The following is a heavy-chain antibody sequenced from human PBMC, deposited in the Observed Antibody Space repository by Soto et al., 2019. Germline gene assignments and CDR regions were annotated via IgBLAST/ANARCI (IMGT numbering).Heavy chain of an antibody. V-gene: IGHV3-13*05. CDR2: IGAARDP. J-gene: IGHJ6*02. D-gene: IGHD2-2*02. CDR3: ARAYTGRLPRRADYYYAMDV. CDR1: GFTFSNFD. Sequence: RLSCATSGFTFSNFDMHWVRQVPGKGLDWVSAIGAARDPYYLGSVKGRFTISRENAKNSVYLQMNDLRAGDSAVYYCARAYTGRLPRRADYYYAMDVWGQGTTVTVSS.